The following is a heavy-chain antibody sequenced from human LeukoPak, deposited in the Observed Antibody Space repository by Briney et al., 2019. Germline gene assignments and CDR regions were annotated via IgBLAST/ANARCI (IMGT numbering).Heavy chain of an antibody. CDR3: ARDSADSSGEDYYYYGMDV. Sequence: PGGSLRLSCAASGFTFSSYAMHWVRQAPGKGLEWVAVISYDGSNKYYADSVKGRFTISRDNSKNTLYLQMNSLRAEDTAVYYCARDSADSSGEDYYYYGMDVWGQGTAVTVSS. CDR2: ISYDGSNK. J-gene: IGHJ6*02. CDR1: GFTFSSYA. D-gene: IGHD6-19*01. V-gene: IGHV3-30-3*01.